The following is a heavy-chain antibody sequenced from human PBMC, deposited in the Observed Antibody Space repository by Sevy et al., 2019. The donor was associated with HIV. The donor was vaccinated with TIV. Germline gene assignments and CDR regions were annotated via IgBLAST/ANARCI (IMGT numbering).Heavy chain of an antibody. CDR1: GGSIRSSSHY. Sequence: KQSQTLSLTCTVSGGSIRSSSHYWGWIRQSPGKGLEWIGSIYYSGRTNYKWSLKSRVTMSVDTSKNQFSLKLSSVTATDTAVYYCTRFSNHIVVMLTPSPRWGFDIWGQGTKVTVSS. V-gene: IGHV4-39*01. D-gene: IGHD2-21*02. J-gene: IGHJ3*02. CDR2: IYYSGRT. CDR3: TRFSNHIVVMLTPSPRWGFDI.